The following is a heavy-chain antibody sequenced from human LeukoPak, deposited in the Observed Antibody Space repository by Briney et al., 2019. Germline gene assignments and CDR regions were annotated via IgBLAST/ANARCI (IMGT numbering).Heavy chain of an antibody. CDR2: FHPEDGET. V-gene: IGHV1-24*01. Sequence: ASVKVSCKVSGYTLTELSMHWVRQAPGKGLEWIGGFHPEDGETIYAQKFQGRVTMTEDTSTDTAYMELSSLRSEDTAVYYCATGLLSYDSSGYPIFDIWGQGTMVTVSS. CDR3: ATGLLSYDSSGYPIFDI. CDR1: GYTLTELS. J-gene: IGHJ3*02. D-gene: IGHD3-22*01.